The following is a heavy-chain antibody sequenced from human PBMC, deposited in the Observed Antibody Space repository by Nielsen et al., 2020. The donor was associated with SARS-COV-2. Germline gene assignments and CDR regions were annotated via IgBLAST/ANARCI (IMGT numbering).Heavy chain of an antibody. CDR2: ISGSGGST. D-gene: IGHD5-24*01. Sequence: GESLKISCAASGFTFSSYAMSWVRQAPGKGLEWVSAISGSGGSTYYADSVKGRFTISRDNSKNTPYLQMNSLRAEDTAVYFCAKGTVEMATIPFYWGQGTLVTVSS. CDR3: AKGTVEMATIPFY. V-gene: IGHV3-23*01. J-gene: IGHJ4*02. CDR1: GFTFSSYA.